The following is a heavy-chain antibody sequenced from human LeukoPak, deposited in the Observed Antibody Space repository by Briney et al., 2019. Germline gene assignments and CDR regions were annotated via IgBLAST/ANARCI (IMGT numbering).Heavy chain of an antibody. CDR3: ARHVRQADYVWGSYRPIDC. D-gene: IGHD3-16*02. V-gene: IGHV4-39*01. CDR1: GGSISSSSYY. CDR2: IYYSGST. J-gene: IGHJ4*02. Sequence: SETLSLTCTVSGGSISSSSYYWGWIRQPPGKGLEWIGSIYYSGSTYYNPSLKSRVTTSVDTSKNQFSLKLSSVTAADTAVYYCARHVRQADYVWGSYRPIDCWGQGTLVTVSS.